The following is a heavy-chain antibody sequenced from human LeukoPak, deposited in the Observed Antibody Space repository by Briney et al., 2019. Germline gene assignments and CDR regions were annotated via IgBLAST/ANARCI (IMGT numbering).Heavy chain of an antibody. CDR3: ARDGGSGRQPLCGMDV. V-gene: IGHV4-4*02. J-gene: IGHJ6*02. Sequence: PSETLSLTCAVSGGSISSSHWWSWVRQPPGKGPEWIGEIYHSGSTNYNPSLKSRVTISVDKSKNQLSLKLSSVTAADTAVYYCARDGGSGRQPLCGMDVWGQGTTVTVSS. CDR2: IYHSGST. D-gene: IGHD3-10*01. CDR1: GGSISSSHW.